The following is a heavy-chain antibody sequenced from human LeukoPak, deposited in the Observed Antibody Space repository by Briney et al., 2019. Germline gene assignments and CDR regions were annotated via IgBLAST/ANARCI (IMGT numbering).Heavy chain of an antibody. CDR2: IIPSLGIT. V-gene: IGHV1-69*04. CDR1: GYTFTSYG. D-gene: IGHD3-3*01. J-gene: IGHJ6*02. CDR3: ARDSVTSTLGVQPSGNFGMDI. Sequence: GASVKVSCKASGYTFTSYGISWVRQAPGQGLEWMGRIIPSLGITTYAQRFQGRVTITADSFTSTAYMELSSLRSEDTAVYYCARDSVTSTLGVQPSGNFGMDIWGQGTTVTVSS.